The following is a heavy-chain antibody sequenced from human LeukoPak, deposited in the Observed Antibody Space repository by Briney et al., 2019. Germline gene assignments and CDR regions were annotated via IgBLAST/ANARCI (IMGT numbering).Heavy chain of an antibody. CDR2: INHSGST. V-gene: IGHV4-34*01. D-gene: IGHD1-26*01. CDR1: GGSFSGYY. Sequence: SETLSLTCAVYGGSFSGYYWSWIRQPPGKGLEWVGEINHSGSTNYNPSLKSRVTISVDTSKNQFSLKLSSVTAADTAVYYCARALLDGFDIWGQGTMVTVSS. CDR3: ARALLDGFDI. J-gene: IGHJ3*02.